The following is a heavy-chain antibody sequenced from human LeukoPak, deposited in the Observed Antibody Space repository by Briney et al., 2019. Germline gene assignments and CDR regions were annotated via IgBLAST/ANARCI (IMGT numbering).Heavy chain of an antibody. D-gene: IGHD6-13*01. CDR1: GGSISSYN. CDR3: ARGGKQQLVMYYYYMDV. V-gene: IGHV4-34*01. J-gene: IGHJ6*03. Sequence: KPSETLSLTCTVSGGSISSYNWTWIRQPPGKGLEWIGEINHIGSTNYNPSLKSRVTISVDTSKNQFSLKLSSVTAADTAVYYCARGGKQQLVMYYYYMDVWGKGTTVTVSS. CDR2: INHIGST.